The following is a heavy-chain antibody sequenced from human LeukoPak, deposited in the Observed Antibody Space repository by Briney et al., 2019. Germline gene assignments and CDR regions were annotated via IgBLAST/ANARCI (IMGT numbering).Heavy chain of an antibody. Sequence: GGSLRLSCAASGFTLSSYSMNWVRQAPGKGLEWVSSISRSSAYIYYADSVKGRFTISRDNAKNSPYLQMNSLRAEDTAVFYCARADYYDSGSFYPLNFWGQGTLVTVSS. CDR1: GFTLSSYS. D-gene: IGHD3-10*01. CDR3: ARADYYDSGSFYPLNF. V-gene: IGHV3-21*04. CDR2: ISRSSAYI. J-gene: IGHJ4*02.